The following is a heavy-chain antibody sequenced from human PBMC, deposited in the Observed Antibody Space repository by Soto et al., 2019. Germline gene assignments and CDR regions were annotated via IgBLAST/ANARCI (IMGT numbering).Heavy chain of an antibody. CDR3: AVHNWNFSTPYNWFDP. J-gene: IGHJ5*02. V-gene: IGHV1-69*01. D-gene: IGHD1-7*01. Sequence: VSCKASGGTFSSYAISWVRQAPGQGLEWMGGIIPIFGTANYAQKFQGRVTITADESTSTAYMELSSLRSEDTAVYYCAVHNWNFSTPYNWFDPWGQGTLVTVSS. CDR2: IIPIFGTA. CDR1: GGTFSSYA.